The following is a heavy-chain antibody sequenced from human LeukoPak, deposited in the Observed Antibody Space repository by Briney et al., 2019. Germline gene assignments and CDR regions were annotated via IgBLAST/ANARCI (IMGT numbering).Heavy chain of an antibody. CDR2: ISAYNGNT. V-gene: IGHV1-18*01. D-gene: IGHD2-2*01. J-gene: IGHJ4*02. Sequence: ASVKVSCKASGCTFTSYGISWVRRAPGQGLEWMGWISAYNGNTNYAQKLQGRVTMTTDTSTSTAYMELRSLRSDDTAVYYCARGSTAIRLDYFDYWGQGTLVTVSS. CDR3: ARGSTAIRLDYFDY. CDR1: GCTFTSYG.